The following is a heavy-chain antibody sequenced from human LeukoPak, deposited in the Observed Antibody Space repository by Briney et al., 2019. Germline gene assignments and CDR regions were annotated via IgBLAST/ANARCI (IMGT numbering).Heavy chain of an antibody. V-gene: IGHV4-34*01. CDR1: GGSFSGYY. D-gene: IGHD6-6*01. CDR2: INHSGST. Sequence: PSETLSLTCAVYGGSFSGYYWSWIRQPPGKGLEWIGEINHSGSTNYNPSLKSRVTISVDTSKNQFSLKLSSVTAADTAVYYCARGAARRGAIGYRGQGTLVTVSS. CDR3: ARGAARRGAIGY. J-gene: IGHJ4*02.